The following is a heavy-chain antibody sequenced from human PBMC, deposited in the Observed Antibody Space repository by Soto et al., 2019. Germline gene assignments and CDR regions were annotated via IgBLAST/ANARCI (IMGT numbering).Heavy chain of an antibody. Sequence: QVQLVESGGGVVQPGRSLRLSCAASGFTFSSYGMHWVRQAPGKGLEWVAVISYDGSNKYYADSVKGRFTISRDNSKNTLYLQMNSLRAEDTAVYYCAKDQGSSSSGSGFDYWGQGTLVTVSS. CDR2: ISYDGSNK. J-gene: IGHJ4*02. D-gene: IGHD6-6*01. CDR3: AKDQGSSSSGSGFDY. CDR1: GFTFSSYG. V-gene: IGHV3-30*18.